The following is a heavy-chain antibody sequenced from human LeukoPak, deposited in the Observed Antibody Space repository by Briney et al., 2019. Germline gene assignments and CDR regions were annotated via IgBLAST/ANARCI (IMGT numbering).Heavy chain of an antibody. CDR3: ARTLNSGTKDY. Sequence: GGSLRLSCAASGFTFGDYAMHWVRQAPGKGLEWVSGISWNSGSIGYADSVKGRFTISRDNAKNSLYLQMNSLRVEDTAVYYCARTLNSGTKDYWGQGTLVTVSS. J-gene: IGHJ4*02. CDR2: ISWNSGSI. D-gene: IGHD3-10*01. V-gene: IGHV3-9*01. CDR1: GFTFGDYA.